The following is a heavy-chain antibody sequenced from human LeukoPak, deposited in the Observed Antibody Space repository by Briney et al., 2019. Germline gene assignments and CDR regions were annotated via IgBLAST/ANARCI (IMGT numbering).Heavy chain of an antibody. CDR3: ARPGYCSSTSCYLDVGY. D-gene: IGHD2-2*01. CDR1: GGSISSSNYY. J-gene: IGHJ4*02. V-gene: IGHV4-39*01. Sequence: SETLSLTCTVSGGSISSSNYYWDWIRQPPGKGLEWIGSIYYSGSTYYNPSLKSRVTISVDTSKNQFSLKLSSVTAADTAVYYCARPGYCSSTSCYLDVGYWGQGTLVTVSS. CDR2: IYYSGST.